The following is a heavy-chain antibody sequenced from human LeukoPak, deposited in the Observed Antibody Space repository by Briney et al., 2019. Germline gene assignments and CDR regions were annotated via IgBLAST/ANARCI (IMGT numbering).Heavy chain of an antibody. CDR3: ASFVYSFAEFDY. Sequence: PGGSLRLSCAASGFAVSSKYMSWVRQAPGKGLEWVSSISSSSSYIYYADSVKGRFTISRDNAKNSLYLQMNSLRAEDTAVYYCASFVYSFAEFDYWGQGTLVTVSS. CDR1: GFAVSSKY. V-gene: IGHV3-21*01. CDR2: ISSSSSYI. D-gene: IGHD5-18*01. J-gene: IGHJ4*02.